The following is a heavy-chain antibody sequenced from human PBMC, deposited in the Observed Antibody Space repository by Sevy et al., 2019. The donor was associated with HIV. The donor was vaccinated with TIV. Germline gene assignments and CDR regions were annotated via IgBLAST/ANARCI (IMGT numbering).Heavy chain of an antibody. Sequence: GGSLRLSCAASGFTFSDYYMSWIRQAPGKGLEWVSYISSRDSTIYYADSVKGRFTISRDNAKNSLYLQMNSLRVEDTAVYYCARDRHQRGRGYPFDYWGQGTLVTVSS. V-gene: IGHV3-11*01. D-gene: IGHD3-22*01. J-gene: IGHJ4*02. CDR3: ARDRHQRGRGYPFDY. CDR1: GFTFSDYY. CDR2: ISSRDSTI.